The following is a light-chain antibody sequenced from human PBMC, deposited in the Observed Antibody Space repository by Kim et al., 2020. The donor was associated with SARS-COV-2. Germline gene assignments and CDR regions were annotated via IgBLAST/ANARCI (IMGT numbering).Light chain of an antibody. CDR3: QSYDSRSWV. Sequence: GKTVSLSGTASGGSIARNFVQWYRQRPGSAPVTVIYENNQRPSEIPDRLSGSINSAANSALLTISGLTTEDEAVYYCQSYDSRSWVFGGGTKVTVL. J-gene: IGLJ6*01. CDR2: ENN. CDR1: GGSIARNF. V-gene: IGLV6-57*02.